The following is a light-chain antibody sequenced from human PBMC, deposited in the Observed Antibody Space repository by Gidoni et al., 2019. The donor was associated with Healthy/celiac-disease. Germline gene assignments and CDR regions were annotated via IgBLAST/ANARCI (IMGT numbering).Light chain of an antibody. CDR2: AAS. Sequence: DIQMTQSPSSLSASVGDRVTITCRASQSMSSYLNWYQQKPGTAPKLLIYAASSLQSGVPSRFSGSGSGTDFTLTISRLQPEAFATYYCQQSYSTPYTFGQGTKLEIK. CDR1: QSMSSY. V-gene: IGKV1-39*01. CDR3: QQSYSTPYT. J-gene: IGKJ2*01.